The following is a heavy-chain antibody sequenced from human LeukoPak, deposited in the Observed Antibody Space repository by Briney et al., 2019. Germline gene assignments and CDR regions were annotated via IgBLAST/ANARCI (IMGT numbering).Heavy chain of an antibody. V-gene: IGHV3-30*02. CDR1: GFTFSSYG. CDR3: ASNYRGYGQGYYFRY. Sequence: GGSLRLSCAASGFTFSSYGMHWVRQAPGKGLEWVAFIRYDGSNKYYADSVKGRFTISRDNSKNTLYLQMNSLRAEDTAVYSCASNYRGYGQGYYFRYWGQGTLVTVSS. CDR2: IRYDGSNK. J-gene: IGHJ4*02. D-gene: IGHD5-18*01.